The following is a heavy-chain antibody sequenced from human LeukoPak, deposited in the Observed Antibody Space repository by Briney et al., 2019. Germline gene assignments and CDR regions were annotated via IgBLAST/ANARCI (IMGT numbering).Heavy chain of an antibody. CDR1: GGTFSSYA. D-gene: IGHD6-19*01. CDR2: INPNSGGT. J-gene: IGHJ4*02. Sequence: ASVKVSCKASGGTFSSYAISWVRQAPGQGLEWMGWINPNSGGTNYAQKFQGRVTMTMDTSISTAYMELSRLRSDDTAVYYCARDWGVAARGEFDYWGQGTLVTVSS. V-gene: IGHV1-2*02. CDR3: ARDWGVAARGEFDY.